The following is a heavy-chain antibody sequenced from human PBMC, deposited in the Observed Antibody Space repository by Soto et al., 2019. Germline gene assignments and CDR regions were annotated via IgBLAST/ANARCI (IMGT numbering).Heavy chain of an antibody. D-gene: IGHD2-21*02. CDR3: ARESGDWPPNCIDP. Sequence: GGSLRLSCAASGFNFSNHWMHWVRQRPAEGLVWVSRITSDGKSKAYAESVKGRFAISRDNAKNTLYLQMNGLTAEDTAVYYCARESGDWPPNCIDPWGQGALVTVSS. J-gene: IGHJ5*02. CDR1: GFNFSNHW. V-gene: IGHV3-74*01. CDR2: ITSDGKSK.